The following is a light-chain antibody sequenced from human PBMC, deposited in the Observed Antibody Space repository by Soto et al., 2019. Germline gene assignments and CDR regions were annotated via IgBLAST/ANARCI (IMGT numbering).Light chain of an antibody. V-gene: IGKV1-5*03. Sequence: DIQMTQSPSTLSASVGASVTVTCLAWQSVSTWMTWYQQKPGKAPKLLIYSASTLVRGVPSRFSGSGSGTEFTLTISGLQPEDSLTYYCQQAKSFPITFGQGTRLEI. CDR1: QSVSTW. CDR3: QQAKSFPIT. CDR2: SAS. J-gene: IGKJ5*01.